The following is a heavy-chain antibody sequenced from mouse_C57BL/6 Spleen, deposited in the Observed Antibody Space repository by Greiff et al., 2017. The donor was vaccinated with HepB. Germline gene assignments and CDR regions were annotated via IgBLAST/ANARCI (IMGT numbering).Heavy chain of an antibody. CDR1: GFTFSDYG. CDR3: ARPPSFDY. J-gene: IGHJ2*01. Sequence: EVHLVESGGGLVKPGGSLKLSCAASGFTFSDYGMHWVRQAPEKGLEWVAYISSGSSTIYYADTVKGRFTISRDNAKNTLFLQMTSLRSEDTAMYYCARPPSFDYWGQGTTLTVSS. V-gene: IGHV5-17*01. CDR2: ISSGSSTI.